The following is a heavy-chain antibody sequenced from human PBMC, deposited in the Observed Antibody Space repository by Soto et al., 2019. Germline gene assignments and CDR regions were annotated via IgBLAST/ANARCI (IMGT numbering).Heavy chain of an antibody. J-gene: IGHJ6*03. CDR3: ARDIVVVVAATNYYYYYMDV. CDR2: ISAYNGNT. CDR1: GYTFTSYD. D-gene: IGHD2-15*01. V-gene: IGHV1-18*01. Sequence: ASVKVSCKASGYTFTSYDISWVRQAPGQGLEWMGWISAYNGNTNYAQKLQGRVTMTTDTSTSTAYMELRSLRSDDTAVYYCARDIVVVVAATNYYYYYMDVWGKGTTVTVSS.